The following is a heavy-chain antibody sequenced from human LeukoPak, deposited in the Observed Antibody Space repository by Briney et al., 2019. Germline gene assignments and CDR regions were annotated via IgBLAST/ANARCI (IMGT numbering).Heavy chain of an antibody. J-gene: IGHJ5*02. Sequence: SQTLSLTCTVSGGSISSGGYYWSWIRQHPGKGLEWIGYIYYSGSTYYNPSPKSRVTKSVDTSKNQFSLKLSSVTAADTAVYYCARDRRGYCSSTSCLNWFDPWGQGTLVTVSS. CDR2: IYYSGST. CDR3: ARDRRGYCSSTSCLNWFDP. V-gene: IGHV4-31*03. D-gene: IGHD2-2*03. CDR1: GGSISSGGYY.